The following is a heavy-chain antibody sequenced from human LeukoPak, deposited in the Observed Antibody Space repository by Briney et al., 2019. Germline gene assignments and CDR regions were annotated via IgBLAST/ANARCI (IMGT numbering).Heavy chain of an antibody. CDR1: GFTVSSNY. CDR2: IKQDGGEK. Sequence: GGSLRLSCAASGFTVSSNYMSWVRQAPGKGLEWVANIKQDGGEKYYVDSVKGRFTISRDNAKNSLYLQMNSLRAEDTAVYYCARDQDYYDFWSGYLTSNTYGMDVWGQGTTVTVSS. D-gene: IGHD3-3*01. J-gene: IGHJ6*02. V-gene: IGHV3-7*01. CDR3: ARDQDYYDFWSGYLTSNTYGMDV.